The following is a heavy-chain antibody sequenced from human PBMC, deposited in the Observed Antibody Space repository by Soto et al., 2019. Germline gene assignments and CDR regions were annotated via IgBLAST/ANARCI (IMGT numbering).Heavy chain of an antibody. CDR1: VGSFSGYY. J-gene: IGHJ4*02. Sequence: SETLLLTCAVYVGSFSGYYGSWIRQPTGKGLEWIGEINHSGSTNYNPSLKSRVTISVDTSKNQFSLKLSSVTAADTAVYYCARGPPYYDILTGYFDYWGQGTLVTVSS. V-gene: IGHV4-34*01. CDR2: INHSGST. D-gene: IGHD3-9*01. CDR3: ARGPPYYDILTGYFDY.